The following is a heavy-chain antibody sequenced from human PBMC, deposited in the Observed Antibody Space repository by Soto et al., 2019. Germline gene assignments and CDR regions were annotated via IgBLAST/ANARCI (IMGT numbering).Heavy chain of an antibody. CDR3: ARRYGSAIDY. V-gene: IGHV4-59*08. CDR1: GGTISSWY. Sequence: QVQLQESGPGLVKPSETLSLTCTVSGGTISSWYWSWIRQPPGKGLEWIGYIYYSGSTNCNPSLKSQVTISVDTSTNQFSLKLSSVTAADTAVYYCARRYGSAIDYWGQGTLVTVSS. J-gene: IGHJ4*02. CDR2: IYYSGST. D-gene: IGHD1-26*01.